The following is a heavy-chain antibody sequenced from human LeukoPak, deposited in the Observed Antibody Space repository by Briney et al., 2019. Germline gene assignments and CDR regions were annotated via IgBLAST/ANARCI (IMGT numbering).Heavy chain of an antibody. V-gene: IGHV4-34*01. J-gene: IGHJ4*02. CDR2: INHSGST. D-gene: IGHD3-16*01. CDR3: STETGG. CDR1: GGSFSGYY. Sequence: SETPSLTCAVYGGSFSGYYWSWIRQPPGKGLEWIGEINHSGSTNYNPSLKSRVTISVDTSKNQYSLKLSSVTAADTAVYSCSTETGGWGQGTLVTVSS.